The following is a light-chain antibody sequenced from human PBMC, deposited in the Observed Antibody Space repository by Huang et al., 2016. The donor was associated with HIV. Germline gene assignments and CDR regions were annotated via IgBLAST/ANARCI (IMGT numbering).Light chain of an antibody. CDR2: AAS. CDR1: QSVSSN. CDR3: QQYNNWPRT. V-gene: IGKV3-15*01. J-gene: IGKJ1*01. Sequence: EIVMTQSPATLSVSPGERATLSCRASQSVSSNLAWYQHKPGQAPRLLIYAASTRATVIPARFSGSGSGTEFTLTISSLQSEDFAVYYCQQYNNWPRTFGQGTKVEIK.